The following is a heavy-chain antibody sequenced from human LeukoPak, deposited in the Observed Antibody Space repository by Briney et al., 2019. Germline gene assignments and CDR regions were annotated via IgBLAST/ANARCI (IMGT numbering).Heavy chain of an antibody. Sequence: GGSLRLSCAASGFTFSSYSMNWVRQAPGKGLEWVAVTSYDGSKKYYADSVKGRFTISRDSSKNTLYLQMSSLRAEDTAVYYCARSSYDYGGIEGPFDYWGQGTLVTVSS. V-gene: IGHV3-30*05. CDR1: GFTFSSYS. CDR2: TSYDGSKK. CDR3: ARSSYDYGGIEGPFDY. D-gene: IGHD4-23*01. J-gene: IGHJ4*02.